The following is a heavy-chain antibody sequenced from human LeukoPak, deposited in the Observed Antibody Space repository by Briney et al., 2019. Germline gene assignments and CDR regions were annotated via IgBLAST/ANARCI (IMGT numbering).Heavy chain of an antibody. CDR1: GFTFSSYS. CDR2: ISSSSSYI. Sequence: GGSLRLSCAASGFTFSSYSMNWVRQAPGKGLEWVSSISSSSSYIYYADSVKGRFTISRDNAKNSLYLQMNSLRAEDTAVYYCASRPGQWLVDHAFDIWGQGTMVTVSS. D-gene: IGHD6-19*01. V-gene: IGHV3-21*01. J-gene: IGHJ3*02. CDR3: ASRPGQWLVDHAFDI.